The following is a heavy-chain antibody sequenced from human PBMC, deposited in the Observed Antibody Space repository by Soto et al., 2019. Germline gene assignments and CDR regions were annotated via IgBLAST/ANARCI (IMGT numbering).Heavy chain of an antibody. CDR3: ARLGGYYDFWSGIYYMDV. CDR2: IYYSGST. Sequence: SETLSLTCTVSGGSISSYYWSWIRQPPGKGLEWIGYIYYSGSTNYNPSLKSRVTISVDTSKNQFSLKLSSVTAADTAVYYCARLGGYYDFWSGIYYMDVWGKGTTVTVSS. V-gene: IGHV4-59*08. D-gene: IGHD3-3*01. CDR1: GGSISSYY. J-gene: IGHJ6*03.